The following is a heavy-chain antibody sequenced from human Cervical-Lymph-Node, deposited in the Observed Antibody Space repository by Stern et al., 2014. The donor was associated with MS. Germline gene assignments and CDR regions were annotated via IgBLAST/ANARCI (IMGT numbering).Heavy chain of an antibody. V-gene: IGHV2-70*01. CDR2: IDWEGDK. Sequence: QVTLKESGPALVRPTQTLTLTCDFSGFSLTTSGMCVSWIRQTPGKALEWLALIDWEGDKYYNSTLKTRLTISKDTSKNQVVLTMTDVAPVDTATYYCARMRWNDNIFDHWGQGSLVTV. J-gene: IGHJ4*02. CDR3: ARMRWNDNIFDH. CDR1: GFSLTTSGMC. D-gene: IGHD1-1*01.